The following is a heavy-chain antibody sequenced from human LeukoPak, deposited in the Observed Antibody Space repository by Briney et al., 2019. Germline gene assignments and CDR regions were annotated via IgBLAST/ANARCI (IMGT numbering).Heavy chain of an antibody. D-gene: IGHD3-10*01. J-gene: IGHJ4*02. V-gene: IGHV3-48*01. CDR2: ISSSGSTI. CDR1: GFTFSSYK. CDR3: AKVESATAAYYYGSGSDY. Sequence: GGSLRLSCAASGFTFSSYKMNWVRQAPGKGLEWVSYISSSGSTIYYADSVKGRFTISRDNSKNTLYLQMNSLRAEDTAVYYCAKVESATAAYYYGSGSDYWGQGTLVTVSS.